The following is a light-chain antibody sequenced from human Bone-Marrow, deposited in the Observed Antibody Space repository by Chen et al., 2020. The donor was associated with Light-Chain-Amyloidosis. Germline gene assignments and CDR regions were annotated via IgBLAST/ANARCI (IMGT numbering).Light chain of an antibody. V-gene: IGLV3-25*03. CDR1: DLPTKY. J-gene: IGLJ2*01. Sequence: SYDLTQPPSVSVSPGQTARITCSGDDLPTKYAYWYQQKPGQAPVLAIHRDAERPSGISERLSGSSSGTTATLTISGVQAEDEADYHCQSADSRGTYEVIFGGGTKLTVL. CDR3: QSADSRGTYEVI. CDR2: RDA.